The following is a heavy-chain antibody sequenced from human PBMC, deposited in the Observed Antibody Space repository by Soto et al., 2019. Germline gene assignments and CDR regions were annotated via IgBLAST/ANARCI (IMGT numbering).Heavy chain of an antibody. CDR2: ISGSGGTT. J-gene: IGHJ4*02. V-gene: IGHV3-23*01. D-gene: IGHD6-25*01. CDR3: AKFFAETGGSSGWPWSFHY. Sequence: EVQLLESGGGLVQPGRSLRVSCAASGFTFSSYAMSWVLQAPGEGLEWVSAISGSGGTTYYADSVKGRFTISRDNSKNTVSLQMNSLRAEDTAVYYCAKFFAETGGSSGWPWSFHYWGQGTLVTVSS. CDR1: GFTFSSYA.